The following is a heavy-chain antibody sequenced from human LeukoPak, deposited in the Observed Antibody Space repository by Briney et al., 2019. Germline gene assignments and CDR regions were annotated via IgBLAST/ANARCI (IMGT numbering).Heavy chain of an antibody. CDR1: GFTFDDYA. J-gene: IGHJ4*02. CDR3: AKDQLGYCTNGVCYIFDY. D-gene: IGHD2-8*01. CDR2: ISWNSGSI. Sequence: PGGSLRLSCAAPGFTFDDYAMHWVRQAPAKGLEWVSGISWNSGSIGYADSVKGRFTISRDNAKNSLYLQMNSLRAEDTALYYCAKDQLGYCTNGVCYIFDYWGQGTLVTVSS. V-gene: IGHV3-9*01.